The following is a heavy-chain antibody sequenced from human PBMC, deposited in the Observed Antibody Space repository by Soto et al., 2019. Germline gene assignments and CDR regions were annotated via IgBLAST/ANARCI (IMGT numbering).Heavy chain of an antibody. CDR3: ARRARSGSYPTSNWFDP. V-gene: IGHV3-33*01. D-gene: IGHD1-26*01. J-gene: IGHJ5*02. CDR2: IWYDGSNK. CDR1: GFTFSSYG. Sequence: GGSLRLSCAASGFTFSSYGMHWVRQAPGKGLEWVAVIWYDGSNKYYADSVKGRFTISRDNSKNTLYLQMNSLRAEDTAVYYCARRARSGSYPTSNWFDPWGQGTLVTVSS.